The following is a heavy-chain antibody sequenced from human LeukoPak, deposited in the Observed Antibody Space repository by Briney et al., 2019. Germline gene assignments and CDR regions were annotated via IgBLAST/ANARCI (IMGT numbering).Heavy chain of an antibody. Sequence: PGGSLRLSCAASGFIFSSYGIHWVRQAPGKGLQWVAVISYDGSNKYYADSVKGRFTISRDNSKNTLYLQMNSLRAEDTAVYYCARDYLPRLGEWYFDYWGQGTLVTVSS. CDR1: GFIFSSYG. CDR2: ISYDGSNK. CDR3: ARDYLPRLGEWYFDY. V-gene: IGHV3-33*01. D-gene: IGHD3-10*01. J-gene: IGHJ4*02.